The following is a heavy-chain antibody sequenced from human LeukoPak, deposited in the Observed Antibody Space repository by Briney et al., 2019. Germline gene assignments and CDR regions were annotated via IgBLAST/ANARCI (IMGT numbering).Heavy chain of an antibody. V-gene: IGHV4-34*01. J-gene: IGHJ4*02. D-gene: IGHD4-4*01. CDR1: GGSFSGYY. Sequence: SETLSLTCAVYGGSFSGYYWSWIRQPPGKGLEWIGEINHSGSTNYNPSLKSRVTISVDTSKNQFSLKLSSVTAADTAVYYCARAGNDFDYWGQGTLVTVSS. CDR2: INHSGST. CDR3: ARAGNDFDY.